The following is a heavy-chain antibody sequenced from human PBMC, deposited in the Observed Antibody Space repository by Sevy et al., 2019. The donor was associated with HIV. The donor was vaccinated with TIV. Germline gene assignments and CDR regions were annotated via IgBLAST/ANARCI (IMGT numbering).Heavy chain of an antibody. CDR2: IYYSGST. Sequence: SETLSLTCTVSGGSISSSSYYWGWIRQPPGKGLEWIGSIYYSGSTYYNPSLKSRVTISVDTSKNQFSLKLSSVTAAATAVYYCARLPYCSGGSCYFIWFDPWGQGTLVTVSS. V-gene: IGHV4-39*01. D-gene: IGHD2-15*01. J-gene: IGHJ5*02. CDR1: GGSISSSSYY. CDR3: ARLPYCSGGSCYFIWFDP.